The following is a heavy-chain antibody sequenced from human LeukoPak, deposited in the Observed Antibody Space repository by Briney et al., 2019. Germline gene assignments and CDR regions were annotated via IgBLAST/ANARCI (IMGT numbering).Heavy chain of an antibody. J-gene: IGHJ4*02. Sequence: SETLSLTCAVSGGSFSGYYWSWIRQPPGKGLEWIGEINHSGSTNYNPSLKSRVTISVDTSKNQFSLKLSSVTAADTAVYYCARGPIVVVPAAGGYYFDYWGQGTLVTVSS. CDR1: GGSFSGYY. V-gene: IGHV4-34*01. CDR3: ARGPIVVVPAAGGYYFDY. D-gene: IGHD2-2*01. CDR2: INHSGST.